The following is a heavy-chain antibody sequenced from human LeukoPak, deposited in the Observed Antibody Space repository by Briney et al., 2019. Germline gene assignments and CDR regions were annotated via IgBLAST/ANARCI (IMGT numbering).Heavy chain of an antibody. V-gene: IGHV4-61*02. Sequence: SETLSLTCTVSGGSISSGSYYWSWIRQPAGKGLEWIGRIYTSGSTNYNPSLKSRVTISVDTSKNQFSLKLSSVTAADTAVYYCARDSGIAAAGAGFDYWGQGTLVTVSS. J-gene: IGHJ4*02. D-gene: IGHD6-13*01. CDR1: GGSISSGSYY. CDR2: IYTSGST. CDR3: ARDSGIAAAGAGFDY.